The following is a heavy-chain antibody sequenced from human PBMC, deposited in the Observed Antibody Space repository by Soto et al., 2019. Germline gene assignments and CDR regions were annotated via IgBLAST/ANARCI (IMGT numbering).Heavy chain of an antibody. D-gene: IGHD6-19*01. CDR2: ISAYNGNR. J-gene: IGHJ4*02. CDR1: GYTFFNYG. V-gene: IGHV1-18*01. Sequence: QVQLVQSGAEVKKPGASVKVSCKASGYTFFNYGISWVRQAPGQGLEWMGWISAYNGNRNYAGKFQGRATMTTETSTSTAYMELRSLRSEDTAVYYCARDGITLAGSFDYWGQGTLVTVSS. CDR3: ARDGITLAGSFDY.